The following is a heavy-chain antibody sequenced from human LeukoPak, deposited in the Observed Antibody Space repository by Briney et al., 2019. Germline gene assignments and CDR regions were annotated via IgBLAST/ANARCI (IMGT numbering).Heavy chain of an antibody. D-gene: IGHD1-1*01. J-gene: IGHJ5*02. CDR3: TTLVRGATWFDP. V-gene: IGHV1-46*01. CDR2: IYPGGGST. Sequence: ASVKVSCKASGYTFTSYYIHWVRQAPGQGLEWMGIIYPGGGSTSYAQKFQGRVSMTDDTSTDTAYMELSSLRSEDTAVYYCTTLVRGATWFDPWGQGTLVTVSS. CDR1: GYTFTSYY.